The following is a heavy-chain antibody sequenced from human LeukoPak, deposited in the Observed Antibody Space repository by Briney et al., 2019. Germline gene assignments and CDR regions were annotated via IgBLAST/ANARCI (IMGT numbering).Heavy chain of an antibody. Sequence: GGSLRLSCAASGFTFSSYSMNWVRQAPGKGLEWVSFISGRSNYIYYADSVRGRFTISRDNAKNSLYLQMNSLRAEDTAVYYCARDLWSHDSWGQGTLVTVSS. V-gene: IGHV3-21*01. J-gene: IGHJ4*02. CDR1: GFTFSSYS. CDR3: ARDLWSHDS. D-gene: IGHD3-10*01. CDR2: ISGRSNYI.